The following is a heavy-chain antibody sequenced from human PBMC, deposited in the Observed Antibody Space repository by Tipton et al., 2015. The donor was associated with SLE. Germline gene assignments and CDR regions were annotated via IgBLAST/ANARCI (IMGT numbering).Heavy chain of an antibody. CDR2: IYSGGST. D-gene: IGHD3/OR15-3a*01. J-gene: IGHJ4*02. CDR1: GFTFSSYA. CDR3: AKGGAGGLFFDS. Sequence: SLRLSCAASGFTFSSYAMSWVRQAPGKGLEWVSVIYSGGSTYYADSVKGRFTISRDDSKNTLDLQMDSLRAEDTGIYYCAKGGAGGLFFDSWGQGTLVTVSS. V-gene: IGHV3-23*03.